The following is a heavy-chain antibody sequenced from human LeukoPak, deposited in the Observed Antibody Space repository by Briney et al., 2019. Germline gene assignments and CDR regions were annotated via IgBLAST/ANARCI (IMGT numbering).Heavy chain of an antibody. D-gene: IGHD1-7*01. CDR1: EFTFSTYA. Sequence: GGSLRLSCAASEFTFSTYAMHWVRQAPGKGPEWVAVISRDGLDTYYADSVRGRFTISRDNSKNTLYLQINSLRAEDTAVYYCAKVPNWNYLWFDSWGQGTLVTVSS. CDR3: AKVPNWNYLWFDS. J-gene: IGHJ5*01. V-gene: IGHV3-30*04. CDR2: ISRDGLDT.